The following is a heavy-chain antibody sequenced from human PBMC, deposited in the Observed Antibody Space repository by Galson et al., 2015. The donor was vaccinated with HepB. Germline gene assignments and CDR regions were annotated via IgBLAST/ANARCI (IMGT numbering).Heavy chain of an antibody. D-gene: IGHD3-3*01. V-gene: IGHV2-5*02. CDR2: IYWDDDT. J-gene: IGHJ4*02. CDR1: GFSLRTSGVG. Sequence: PALVKPTQTLTLTCTFSGFSLRTSGVGVGWIRQPPGKALDYLALIYWDDDTRYSPSLKTRLTITKDTSKNQVVLTMTNMDPVDTATYYCAHSYKPEWSANCYFDTWGQGTVVTVSS. CDR3: AHSYKPEWSANCYFDT.